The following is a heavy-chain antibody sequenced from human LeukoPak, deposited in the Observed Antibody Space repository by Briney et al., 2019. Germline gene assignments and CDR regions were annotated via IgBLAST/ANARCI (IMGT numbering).Heavy chain of an antibody. CDR2: INPNSGGT. J-gene: IGHJ4*02. Sequence: ASVKVSCKASGYIFTDYYMHWVRQAPGQERGWMGRINPNSGGTNYAQKFQGRVTMTRDSSISTAYTELSSLRSDDTAVYYCARGVFWNDGYFDYWGQGTLVTVSS. CDR1: GYIFTDYY. V-gene: IGHV1/OR15-1*01. D-gene: IGHD1-1*01. CDR3: ARGVFWNDGYFDY.